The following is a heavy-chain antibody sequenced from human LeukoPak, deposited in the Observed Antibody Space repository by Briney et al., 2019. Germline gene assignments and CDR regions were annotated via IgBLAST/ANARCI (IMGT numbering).Heavy chain of an antibody. J-gene: IGHJ3*02. CDR3: ARGRQSVDIVATSREAFDI. V-gene: IGHV4-38-2*02. CDR1: GYSISSGYY. CDR2: IYHSGST. D-gene: IGHD5-12*01. Sequence: SETLSLTCTVSGYSISSGYYWGWIRQPPGKGLEWIGSIYHSGSTYYNPSLKSRVTISVDTSKNQFSLKLSSVTAADTAVYYCARGRQSVDIVATSREAFDIWGQGTMVTVSS.